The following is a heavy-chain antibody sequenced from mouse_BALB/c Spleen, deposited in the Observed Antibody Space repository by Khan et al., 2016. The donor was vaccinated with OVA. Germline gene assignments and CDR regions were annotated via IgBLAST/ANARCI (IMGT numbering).Heavy chain of an antibody. V-gene: IGHV5-9-3*01. Sequence: EVELVESGGALVKPGGSLKLSCSASGFTFSSYAMSWVRQTPEKRLEWVATISTGGHYTFYPDRLKGRFTISRDNAKNTLYVQMSSLRSEDTAMYYCARSLVDYHAMDYWGQGTSVTVSS. CDR2: ISTGGHYT. D-gene: IGHD2-2*01. CDR1: GFTFSSYA. J-gene: IGHJ4*01. CDR3: ARSLVDYHAMDY.